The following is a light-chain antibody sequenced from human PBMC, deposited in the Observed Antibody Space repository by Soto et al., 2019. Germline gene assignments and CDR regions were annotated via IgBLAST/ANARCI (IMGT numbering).Light chain of an antibody. CDR1: QSVSSNY. CDR2: GAS. Sequence: EIVLTQSPGTLSLSAGDRATLSCRASQSVSSNYLAWYQQKPGQTPRLLIYGASSRPTGIPDRFSCSGSGTDFTLTISRLEHKDFAVYYCQQSGSSPWTFGQGTKVEIK. V-gene: IGKV3-20*01. J-gene: IGKJ1*01. CDR3: QQSGSSPWT.